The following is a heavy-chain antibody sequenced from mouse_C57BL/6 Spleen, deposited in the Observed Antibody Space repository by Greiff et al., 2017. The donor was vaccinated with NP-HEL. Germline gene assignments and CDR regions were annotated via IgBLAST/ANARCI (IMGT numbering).Heavy chain of an antibody. J-gene: IGHJ3*01. CDR2: IYPGNSDT. V-gene: IGHV1-5*01. Sequence: VQLQQSGTVLARPGASVKMSCKTSGYTFTSYWMHWVKQRPGQGLDWIGAIYPGNSDTSYNKKFKGKAKLTADTSSSTAYMELRSLTNADSAVYDGARRDCGRYAGWFAYWGQGTLVTVSA. CDR3: ARRDCGRYAGWFAY. D-gene: IGHD2-12*01. CDR1: GYTFTSYW.